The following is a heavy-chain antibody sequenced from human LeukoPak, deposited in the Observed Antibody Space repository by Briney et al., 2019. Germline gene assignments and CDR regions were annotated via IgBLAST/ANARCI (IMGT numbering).Heavy chain of an antibody. CDR2: MNPNSGNT. D-gene: IGHD3-9*01. Sequence: ASVKVSCKASGYTFTSYDINWVRQATGQGLEWMGWMNPNSGNTGYAQKFQGRVTITRNTSISTAYMELSSLRSEDTAVYYCARTFYDILTGPAYFDYWGQGTLVTVSS. CDR1: GYTFTSYD. J-gene: IGHJ4*02. CDR3: ARTFYDILTGPAYFDY. V-gene: IGHV1-8*03.